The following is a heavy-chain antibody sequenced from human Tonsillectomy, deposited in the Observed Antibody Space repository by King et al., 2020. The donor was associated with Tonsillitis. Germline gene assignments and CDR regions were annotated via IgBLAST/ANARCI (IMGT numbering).Heavy chain of an antibody. Sequence: QLQESGPGLVKPSETLSLTCTVSGGSISSYYWSWIRPPPGKRLEWIGYIYYSGSTNYNPSLKSRVTISVDTSKNQFSLKLSSVTAADTAVYYCARGDMWGSRPFQHWGQGTLVTVSS. CDR1: GGSISSYY. CDR3: ARGDMWGSRPFQH. V-gene: IGHV4-59*01. CDR2: IYYSGST. J-gene: IGHJ1*01. D-gene: IGHD6-13*01.